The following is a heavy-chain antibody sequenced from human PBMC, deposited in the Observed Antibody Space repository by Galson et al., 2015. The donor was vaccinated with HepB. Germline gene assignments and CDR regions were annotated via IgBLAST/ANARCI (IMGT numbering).Heavy chain of an antibody. CDR2: IFPSDSDT. D-gene: IGHD1-26*01. CDR1: GYSFTSYW. Sequence: QSGAEVKKPGESLKISCKVSGYSFTSYWIGWVRQMPGKGLQWMGIIFPSDSDTTYNPSFQGQVTISADKSLDTAYLQWSSLKASDTAIYYCARHRGGDYFDNWGQGTLVTVSS. V-gene: IGHV5-51*01. J-gene: IGHJ4*02. CDR3: ARHRGGDYFDN.